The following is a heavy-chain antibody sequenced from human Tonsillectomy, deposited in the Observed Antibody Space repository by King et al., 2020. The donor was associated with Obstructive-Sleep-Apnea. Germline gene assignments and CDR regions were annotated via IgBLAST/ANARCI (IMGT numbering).Heavy chain of an antibody. V-gene: IGHV3-23*04. D-gene: IGHD4-17*01. Sequence: VQLVESGGGLVQPGGSLRLSCAASGFTFSSYAMSWVRQAPGKGLEWVSAISGSGGSTYYAYSVKGRFTISRDNSKNTLYLQMNSLRAEDTAVYYCAKEVVSSMTTVTSFVDYWGQGTLVTVSS. CDR3: AKEVVSSMTTVTSFVDY. J-gene: IGHJ4*02. CDR1: GFTFSSYA. CDR2: ISGSGGST.